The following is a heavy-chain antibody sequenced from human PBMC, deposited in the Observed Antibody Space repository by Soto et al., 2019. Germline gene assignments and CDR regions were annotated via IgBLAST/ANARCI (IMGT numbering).Heavy chain of an antibody. CDR2: IYYSGST. Sequence: SETLSLTCTVSGGSISSYYWSWIRQPPGKGLEWIGYIYYSGSTNYNPSLKSRVTISVDTSKNQFSLKLSSVTAADTAVYYYARGAYDFWSGIREPPKNWFDPWGQGTLVTVSS. V-gene: IGHV4-59*01. J-gene: IGHJ5*02. CDR3: ARGAYDFWSGIREPPKNWFDP. D-gene: IGHD3-3*01. CDR1: GGSISSYY.